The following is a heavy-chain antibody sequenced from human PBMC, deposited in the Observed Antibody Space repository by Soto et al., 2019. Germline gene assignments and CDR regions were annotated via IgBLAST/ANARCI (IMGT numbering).Heavy chain of an antibody. CDR3: ARGLSRGSWSRYCYYYMDV. J-gene: IGHJ6*03. Sequence: PSETLSLTCAVSGGSISSSNWWSWVRQPPGKGLEWIGEIYHSGSTNYNPSLKSRVTISVDTSKNQFSLKLSSVTAADTAVYYCARGLSRGSWSRYCYYYMDVWGKGTTVTVSS. CDR1: GGSISSSNW. CDR2: IYHSGST. D-gene: IGHD1-26*01. V-gene: IGHV4-4*02.